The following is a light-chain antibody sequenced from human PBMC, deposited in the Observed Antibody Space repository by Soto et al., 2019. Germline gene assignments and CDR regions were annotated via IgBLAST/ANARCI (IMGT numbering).Light chain of an antibody. CDR2: NNN. CDR1: SSNIGTNT. Sequence: LTQPPSASGTPGQRVTISCPGSSSNIGTNTVNWYQQLPGTAPKLLIYNNNQRPSGVPDRFSGSKSGTSASLAISGLQSDIEADYYCAAWDDSLNGYVFGIGTKVTVL. V-gene: IGLV1-44*01. J-gene: IGLJ1*01. CDR3: AAWDDSLNGYV.